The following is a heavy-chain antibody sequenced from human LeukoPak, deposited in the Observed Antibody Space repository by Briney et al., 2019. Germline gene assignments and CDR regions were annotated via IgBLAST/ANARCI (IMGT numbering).Heavy chain of an antibody. CDR1: GYTFIGYY. V-gene: IGHV1-69*13. Sequence: GASVKVSCKASGYTFIGYYMHWVRQAPGQGLEWMGGIIPIFGTPDYAQKFQDRVTITADEDTSTAYMEVNSLTSDDTAIYYCARVSYDSRGYDYWGQGTLVTVSS. CDR3: ARVSYDSRGYDY. CDR2: IIPIFGTP. J-gene: IGHJ4*02. D-gene: IGHD3-22*01.